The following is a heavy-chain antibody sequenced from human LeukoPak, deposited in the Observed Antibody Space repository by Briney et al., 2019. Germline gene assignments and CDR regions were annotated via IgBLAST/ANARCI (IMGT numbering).Heavy chain of an antibody. Sequence: PGGSLRLSCAASGFTFSSYSMNWVRQAPGKGLEGVSSISSSSSYIYYADSVKGRFTISRDNAKNSLYLQMNSLRAEDTAVYYCARDFPPSNYFYYYYGMDVWGQGTTVTVSS. CDR2: ISSSSSYI. V-gene: IGHV3-21*01. CDR3: ARDFPPSNYFYYYYGMDV. CDR1: GFTFSSYS. D-gene: IGHD4-4*01. J-gene: IGHJ6*02.